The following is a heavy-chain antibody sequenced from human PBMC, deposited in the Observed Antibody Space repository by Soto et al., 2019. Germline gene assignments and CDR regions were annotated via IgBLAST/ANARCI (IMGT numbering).Heavy chain of an antibody. CDR2: IIPIFGTA. D-gene: IGHD5-12*01. CDR1: GGTFSSYA. V-gene: IGHV1-69*01. Sequence: QVQLVQSGAEVKKPGSSVKVSCKSSGGTFSSYAISWVRQSPGQVLEWMGGIIPIFGTANYAQKFQGRVTITADESTSTAYMELSSLRSEDTAVYYCARDPKPERGSLPGDVWGQGTTVTVSS. CDR3: ARDPKPERGSLPGDV. J-gene: IGHJ6*02.